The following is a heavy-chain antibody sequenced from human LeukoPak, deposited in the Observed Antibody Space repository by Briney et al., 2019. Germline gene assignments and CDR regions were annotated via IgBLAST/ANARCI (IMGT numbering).Heavy chain of an antibody. J-gene: IGHJ4*02. CDR2: ISSSGSTI. D-gene: IGHD3-22*01. V-gene: IGHV3-48*03. CDR3: ARESGYYDSSGYYYAGTDY. Sequence: GGSLRLSCAASGFTFSSYEMNWVRQAPGKGLEWVSYISSSGSTIYYADSVKGRFTISRDNAKNTLYLQMNSLRAEDTAVYYCARESGYYDSSGYYYAGTDYWGQGTLVTVSS. CDR1: GFTFSSYE.